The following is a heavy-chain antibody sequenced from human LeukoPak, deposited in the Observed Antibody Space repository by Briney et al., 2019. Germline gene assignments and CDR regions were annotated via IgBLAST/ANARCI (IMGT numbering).Heavy chain of an antibody. Sequence: PSETLSLTCTVSGGSISSSSYYWGWIRQPPGKGLEWIGSIYYSGSTYYNPSLKSRVTISVDTSKNQFSLKLSSVTAADTAVYYCARVPGIAVTPYYYYYYTDVWGKGTTVTVSS. J-gene: IGHJ6*03. CDR2: IYYSGST. CDR3: ARVPGIAVTPYYYYYYTDV. CDR1: GGSISSSSYY. D-gene: IGHD6-19*01. V-gene: IGHV4-39*07.